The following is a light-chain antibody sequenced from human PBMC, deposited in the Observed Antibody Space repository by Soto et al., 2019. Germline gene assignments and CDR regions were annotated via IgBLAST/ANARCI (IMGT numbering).Light chain of an antibody. V-gene: IGKV3-11*01. CDR2: DAS. J-gene: IGKJ2*01. CDR1: QTVSNS. Sequence: EIVLTQSPATLSLSPGERATLSCRASQTVSNSLAWYQQKPGQAPRLLMYDASNRATGIPARFSGSGSGTHVTLTISSLEPEDFAVYYCQQRSNLPLYTFGQGTKLEIK. CDR3: QQRSNLPLYT.